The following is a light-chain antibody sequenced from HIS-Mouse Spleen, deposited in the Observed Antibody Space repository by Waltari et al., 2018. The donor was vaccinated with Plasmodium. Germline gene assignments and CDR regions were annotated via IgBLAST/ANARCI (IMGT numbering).Light chain of an antibody. V-gene: IGLV4-69*01. CDR2: LNSDGSH. Sequence: QLVLPQSPSASASLGASVQLTCTLRRGHRRYAIACHQQQPAKGPRYLMKLNSDGSHSKGDGIPDRFSGSSAGAERYLTISSLQSEDEADYYCQTWGTGMVFGGGTKLTVL. CDR3: QTWGTGMV. J-gene: IGLJ3*02. CDR1: RGHRRYA.